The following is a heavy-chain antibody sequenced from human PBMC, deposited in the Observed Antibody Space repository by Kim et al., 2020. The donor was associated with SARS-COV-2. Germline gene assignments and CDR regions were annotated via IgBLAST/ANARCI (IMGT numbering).Heavy chain of an antibody. V-gene: IGHV3-30*18. J-gene: IGHJ6*02. CDR3: AKESRSGSYYAWTYYYYGMDV. CDR2: ISYDGSNK. Sequence: GGSLRLSCAASGFTFSSYGMHWVRQAPGKGLEWVAVISYDGSNKYYADSVKGRFTISRDNSKNTLYLQMNSLRAEDTAVYYCAKESRSGSYYAWTYYYYGMDVWGQGTTVTVSS. CDR1: GFTFSSYG. D-gene: IGHD3-10*01.